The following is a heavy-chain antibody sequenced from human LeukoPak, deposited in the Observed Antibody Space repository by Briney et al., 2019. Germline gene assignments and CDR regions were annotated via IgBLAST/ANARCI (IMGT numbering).Heavy chain of an antibody. V-gene: IGHV1-2*02. J-gene: IGHJ4*02. D-gene: IGHD1-26*01. CDR2: INPNSGGT. CDR3: FRTRVGATGNYFDY. Sequence: GASVKVSCKASGYTFTGYYMHWVRQAPGQGLEWMGWINPNSGGTNYAQKLQGRVTMTTDTSTSTAYMELRSLRSDDTAVYYCFRTRVGATGNYFDYWGQGTLVTVSS. CDR1: GYTFTGYY.